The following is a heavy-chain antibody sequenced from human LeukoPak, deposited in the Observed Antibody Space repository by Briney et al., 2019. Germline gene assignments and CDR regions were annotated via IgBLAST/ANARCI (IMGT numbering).Heavy chain of an antibody. CDR3: VRDLGSSGWIAAQNNWFDP. J-gene: IGHJ5*02. Sequence: SVKVSCKASGGTFSSYVISWVRQAPGQGLEWMGRIIPILGITNYAQEFQGRVTIAADKSTGTAYMELSSLKSEDTAVYYCVRDLGSSGWIAAQNNWFDPWGQGTLVTVSS. D-gene: IGHD6-19*01. V-gene: IGHV1-69*04. CDR2: IIPILGIT. CDR1: GGTFSSYV.